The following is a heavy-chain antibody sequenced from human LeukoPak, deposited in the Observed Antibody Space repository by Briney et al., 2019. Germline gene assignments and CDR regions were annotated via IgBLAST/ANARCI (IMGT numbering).Heavy chain of an antibody. D-gene: IGHD3-22*01. V-gene: IGHV5-51*01. CDR3: ARMGVVVIDY. CDR1: GYTFTSYW. CDR2: IYPGDSDT. J-gene: IGHJ4*02. Sequence: GASVKVSCKASGYTFTSYWIGWVRQMPGKGLEWMGIIYPGDSDTRYSPSFQGQVTISADKSISTAYLQWSSLKASDTAMYYCARMGVVVIDYWGQGTLVTVSS.